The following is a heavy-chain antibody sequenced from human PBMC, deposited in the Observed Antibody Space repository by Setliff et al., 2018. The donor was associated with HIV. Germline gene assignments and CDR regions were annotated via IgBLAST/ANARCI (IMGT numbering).Heavy chain of an antibody. CDR2: VYYSGKT. D-gene: IGHD3-3*01. V-gene: IGHV4-39*01. CDR1: GDSITTFTTNDYY. Sequence: SETLSLTCNVSGDSITTFTTNDYYWGWVRQPPGKGLEWIGSVYYSGKTYYNPSLRSRVTISMDTSKTQFSLILRSVTAADTAVYYCTRRVYDLWSSLVGYYKYMDVWGKGTTVTVSS. CDR3: TRRVYDLWSSLVGYYKYMDV. J-gene: IGHJ6*03.